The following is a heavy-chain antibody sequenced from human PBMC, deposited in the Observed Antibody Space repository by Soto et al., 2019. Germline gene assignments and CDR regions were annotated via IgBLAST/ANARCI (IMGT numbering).Heavy chain of an antibody. D-gene: IGHD2-15*01. CDR1: GFTFSSYA. Sequence: GGSLRLSWAASGFTFSSYAMSWVRQAPGKWLEWVSAISGSGGSTYYADSVNGRCTISRDNSKNTLYLQMNSLRAEDTAVYYCAKDLGGGYCSGGSWYSGAPSYYYGMDVWGQGTTVTVSS. V-gene: IGHV3-23*01. CDR3: AKDLGGGYCSGGSWYSGAPSYYYGMDV. J-gene: IGHJ6*02. CDR2: ISGSGGST.